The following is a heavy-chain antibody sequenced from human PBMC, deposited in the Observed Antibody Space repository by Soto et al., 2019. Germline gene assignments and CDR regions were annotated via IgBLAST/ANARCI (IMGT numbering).Heavy chain of an antibody. CDR1: GVSLSTSGMG. J-gene: IGHJ4*02. CDR3: AHMIEGACFDH. D-gene: IGHD2-21*01. V-gene: IGHV2-5*02. Sequence: SGPTLVNPTQTLTLTCTFSGVSLSTSGMGVGWIRQPPGKALEWLALVYWDDDKRYSPSLKSRLTITKDTSKNQVVLTMTYMDPGDTATYYCAHMIEGACFDHSGQGTLLTVSS. CDR2: VYWDDDK.